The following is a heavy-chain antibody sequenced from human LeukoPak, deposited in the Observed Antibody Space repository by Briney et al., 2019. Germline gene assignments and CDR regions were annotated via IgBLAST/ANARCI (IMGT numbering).Heavy chain of an antibody. CDR1: GYTFTSYG. Sequence: KVSCKASGYTFTSYGISWVRQMPGKGLEWMGIIYPGDSDTRYSPSFQGQVTISADKSISTAYLQWSSLKASDTAMYYCARHLRYCSGGSCYSFDYWGQGTLVTVSS. CDR3: ARHLRYCSGGSCYSFDY. J-gene: IGHJ4*02. CDR2: IYPGDSDT. D-gene: IGHD2-15*01. V-gene: IGHV5-51*01.